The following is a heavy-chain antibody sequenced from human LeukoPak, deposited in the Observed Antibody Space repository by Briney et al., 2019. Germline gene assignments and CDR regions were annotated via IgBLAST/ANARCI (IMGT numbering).Heavy chain of an antibody. CDR3: ARRVPVPAAIVAVWFDP. D-gene: IGHD2-2*01. CDR1: GGSISSGSYY. J-gene: IGHJ5*02. CDR2: IYTSGST. V-gene: IGHV4-61*02. Sequence: SETLSLTCTVSGGSISSGSYYWSWIRQPAGKGLEWIGRIYTSGSTNYNPSLKSRVTISVDTSKNQFSLKLSPVTAADTAVYYCARRVPVPAAIVAVWFDPWGQGTLVTVSS.